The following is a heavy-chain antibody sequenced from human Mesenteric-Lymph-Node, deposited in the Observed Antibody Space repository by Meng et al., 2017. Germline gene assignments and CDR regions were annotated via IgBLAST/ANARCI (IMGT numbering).Heavy chain of an antibody. Sequence: GESLKISCAASGFTFSSYAMHWVRQAPGKGLEYVSAISSNGGSTYYADSVKGRFTISRDNSKNTLYLQMNSLRAEDTAVYYCAKAYIGGYSYGDWGQGTLVTVSS. D-gene: IGHD5-18*01. CDR1: GFTFSSYA. CDR2: ISSNGGST. J-gene: IGHJ4*02. CDR3: AKAYIGGYSYGD. V-gene: IGHV3-64*02.